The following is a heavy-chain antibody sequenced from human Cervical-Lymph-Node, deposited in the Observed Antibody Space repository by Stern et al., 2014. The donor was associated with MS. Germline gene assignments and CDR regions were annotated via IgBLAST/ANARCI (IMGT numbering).Heavy chain of an antibody. D-gene: IGHD3-3*01. CDR2: ISYNGGT. V-gene: IGHV4-4*02. Sequence: VQLVESGPGLVKPSGTLSLTCAVSGGSVSSGYWWSWVRQPPGKGLEWIGEISYNGGTKHNPSLKSRVTISADKSKNQFSLKLSSVTASDTAVYYCARQYGFWSGHSQSRCFDYWGQGTLVIVSS. CDR3: ARQYGFWSGHSQSRCFDY. CDR1: GGSVSSGYW. J-gene: IGHJ4*02.